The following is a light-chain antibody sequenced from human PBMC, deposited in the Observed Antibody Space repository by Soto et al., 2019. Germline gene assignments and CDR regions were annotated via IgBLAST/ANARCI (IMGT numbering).Light chain of an antibody. CDR2: DAS. CDR3: QQYKSYPWT. J-gene: IGKJ1*01. CDR1: QSLITW. V-gene: IGKV1-5*01. Sequence: DIQMTQSPSTLSISVRDRVTIPCRASQSLITWLAWYQQKQRKAPILLIYDASSLESGVPSRFSGSGSGPEFTLNISSLHPDDVATYYCQQYKSYPWTFGQGTRVELK.